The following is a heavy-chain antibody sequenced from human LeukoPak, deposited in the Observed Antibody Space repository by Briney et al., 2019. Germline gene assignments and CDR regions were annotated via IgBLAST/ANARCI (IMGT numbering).Heavy chain of an antibody. CDR2: ISAYNGNT. CDR3: ARGGTPPLRFLDPRFHAGYYYYYMDV. CDR1: GYTFTSYG. D-gene: IGHD3-3*01. J-gene: IGHJ6*03. V-gene: IGHV1-18*01. Sequence: ASVKVSCKASGYTFTSYGISWVRQAPGQGLEWMGWISAYNGNTNYAQKLQGRVTMTTDTSTSTAYMELRSLRSDDTAVYYCARGGTPPLRFLDPRFHAGYYYYYMDVWGKGTTVTVSS.